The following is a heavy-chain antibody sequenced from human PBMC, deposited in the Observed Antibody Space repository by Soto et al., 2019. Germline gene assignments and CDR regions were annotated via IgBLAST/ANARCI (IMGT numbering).Heavy chain of an antibody. CDR3: ARGPFLEGIAVAGIALGY. V-gene: IGHV1-2*04. J-gene: IGHJ4*02. CDR1: GYTFTGYY. Sequence: QVQLVQSGAEVKKPGASVKVSCKASGYTFTGYYMHWVRQAPGQGLEWMGWINPNSGGTNYAQKFQGWVTMTRDTFISTAYMELSRLRSDDTAVYYCARGPFLEGIAVAGIALGYWGQGTLVTVSS. CDR2: INPNSGGT. D-gene: IGHD6-19*01.